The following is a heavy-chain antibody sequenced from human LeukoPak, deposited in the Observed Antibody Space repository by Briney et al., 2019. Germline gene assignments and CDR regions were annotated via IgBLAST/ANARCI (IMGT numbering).Heavy chain of an antibody. V-gene: IGHV4-59*08. Sequence: ASETLSLTCTVSGGSISSYYWSWIRQPPGKGLEWLGYFYYSGSTNYNPFLKSRVTILVDTSKNQFSLKLRSVTAADTAVYYCARHERDVSLDHAFDIWGQGTMVTVSS. CDR2: FYYSGST. CDR3: ARHERDVSLDHAFDI. CDR1: GGSISSYY. D-gene: IGHD5-24*01. J-gene: IGHJ3*02.